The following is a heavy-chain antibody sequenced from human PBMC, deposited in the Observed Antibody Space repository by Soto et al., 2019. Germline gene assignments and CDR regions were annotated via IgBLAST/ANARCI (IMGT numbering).Heavy chain of an antibody. Sequence: QVQVQESGPGLVKPSETLSLTCSVSGGSMSKFYWSWIRKTAGKGLEWMGRVYATGTSDYNPSLRSRIAMSVDISKKTFCLRLRSVPAADTGVYYCVRDGSKTLRDCFDPWGQGILVTVSS. CDR3: VRDGSKTLRDCFDP. J-gene: IGHJ5*02. CDR2: VYATGTS. CDR1: GGSMSKFY. V-gene: IGHV4-4*07. D-gene: IGHD4-17*01.